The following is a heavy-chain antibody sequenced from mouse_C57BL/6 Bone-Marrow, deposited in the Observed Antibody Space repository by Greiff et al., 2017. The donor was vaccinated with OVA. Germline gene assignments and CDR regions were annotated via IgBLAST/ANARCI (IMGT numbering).Heavy chain of an antibody. CDR1: GYTFTNYW. J-gene: IGHJ2*02. Sequence: VQLQQPGAELVRPGTSVKLSCKASGYTFTNYWMHWVKQRPGQGLEWIGVIAPSDSYINYNQKFKGRATLTVDTSSSTAYMHLSSLTSEDSAVYDCAYYGSRLYLHYWGQGTSLTVSS. V-gene: IGHV1-59*01. CDR3: AYYGSRLYLHY. D-gene: IGHD1-1*01. CDR2: IAPSDSYI.